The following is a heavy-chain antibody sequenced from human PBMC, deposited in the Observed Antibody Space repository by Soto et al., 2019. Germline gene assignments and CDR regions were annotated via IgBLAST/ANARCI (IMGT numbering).Heavy chain of an antibody. J-gene: IGHJ4*02. V-gene: IGHV1-18*01. D-gene: IGHD2-15*01. CDR3: AREDNCSGGSCDRLGADY. CDR1: GYTFTSYG. Sequence: QVQLVQSGAEVKKPGASVKVSCKASGYTFTSYGISWVRQAPGQGLEWMGWISAYNGNTNYAQKLQGRVTMTTDTXKXTXXMGMRSLRSDDTAVYECAREDNCSGGSCDRLGADYWGQGTLVTVSS. CDR2: ISAYNGNT.